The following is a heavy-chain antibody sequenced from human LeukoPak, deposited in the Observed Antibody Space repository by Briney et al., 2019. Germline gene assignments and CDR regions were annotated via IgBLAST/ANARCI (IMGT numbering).Heavy chain of an antibody. CDR3: ARDSSGYQ. Sequence: ASQTLHCAASGLTFSTYRISWVRQAPGKGQECLDKIKEDGRQKYYRDSVKGRFTISRDNAKNSLYLEMNSLRVEDTAVYYCARDSSGYQWGQGTLVTASS. CDR1: GLTFSTYR. J-gene: IGHJ4*02. D-gene: IGHD3-22*01. V-gene: IGHV3-7*01. CDR2: IKEDGRQK.